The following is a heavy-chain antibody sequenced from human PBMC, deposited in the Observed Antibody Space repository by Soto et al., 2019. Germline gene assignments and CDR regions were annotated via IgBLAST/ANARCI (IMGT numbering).Heavy chain of an antibody. Sequence: PGGSLRLSCAASGFTFSSYAMHWVRQAPGKGLEWVAVISYDGSNKYYADSVKGRFTISRDNSKNTLYLQMNSLRAEDTAVYYCARDRGSGSSVDAFDIWGQGTMVTVSS. V-gene: IGHV3-30-3*01. CDR2: ISYDGSNK. D-gene: IGHD1-26*01. J-gene: IGHJ3*02. CDR1: GFTFSSYA. CDR3: ARDRGSGSSVDAFDI.